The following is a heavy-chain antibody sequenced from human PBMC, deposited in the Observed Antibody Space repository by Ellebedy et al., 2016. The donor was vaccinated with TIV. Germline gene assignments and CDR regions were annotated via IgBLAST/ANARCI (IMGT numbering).Heavy chain of an antibody. CDR3: ARIRDWAYCDSDCYYDAFDI. D-gene: IGHD2-21*02. Sequence: SGPTLVKPTQTLTLTCTFSGFSLSTSGMCVTWIRQPPGKALEWLALIDWDDDQYYTASLKTRLTISKDTSKNEVVLTMTSMDPVDTATYYCARIRDWAYCDSDCYYDAFDIWGQGTMVTVSS. J-gene: IGHJ3*02. CDR1: GFSLSTSGMC. V-gene: IGHV2-70*01. CDR2: IDWDDDQ.